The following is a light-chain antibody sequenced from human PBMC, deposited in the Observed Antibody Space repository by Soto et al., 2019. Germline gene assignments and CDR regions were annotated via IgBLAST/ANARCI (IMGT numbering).Light chain of an antibody. Sequence: QSVLTQPASVSGSPGQSITISCVGTSGDTGDYNYVSWYQQHPGKVPKVIIYDVSNRPSGDSYRFSGTKSGNTASLTVSGPQAEDDVDYYCCSYTRSGTILFESGAKVTV. CDR1: SGDTGDYNY. CDR2: DVS. J-gene: IGLJ1*01. CDR3: CSYTRSGTIL. V-gene: IGLV2-14*01.